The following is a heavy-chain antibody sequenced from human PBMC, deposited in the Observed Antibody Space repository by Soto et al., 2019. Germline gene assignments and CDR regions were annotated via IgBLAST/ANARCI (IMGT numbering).Heavy chain of an antibody. CDR2: ISYDGSNK. D-gene: IGHD5-12*01. V-gene: IGHV3-30-3*01. CDR1: GFTFSSYA. Sequence: QVQLVESGGGVVQPGRSLRLSCAASGFTFSSYAMHWVRQAPGKGLEWVAVISYDGSNKYYADSVKGRFTISRDNSKNSLYLQITILRVEDTAVYCAARDYYRFNSGHRFSMDVWGQGTTVTVSS. J-gene: IGHJ6*02. CDR3: ARDYYRFNSGHRFSMDV.